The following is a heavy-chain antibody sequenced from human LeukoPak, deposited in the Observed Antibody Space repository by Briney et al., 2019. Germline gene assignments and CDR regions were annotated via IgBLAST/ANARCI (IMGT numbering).Heavy chain of an antibody. V-gene: IGHV3-64D*06. J-gene: IGHJ4*02. D-gene: IGHD2-2*01. Sequence: GGSLRLSCSASGFTFSSYAMHWVRQAPGKGLEYVSAISSNGGSTYYADPVKGRFTVSRDNSKNTLYFQMSSLRAEDTAVYYCVKSLEPAAMRSLIDYWGQGTLVTVSS. CDR2: ISSNGGST. CDR3: VKSLEPAAMRSLIDY. CDR1: GFTFSSYA.